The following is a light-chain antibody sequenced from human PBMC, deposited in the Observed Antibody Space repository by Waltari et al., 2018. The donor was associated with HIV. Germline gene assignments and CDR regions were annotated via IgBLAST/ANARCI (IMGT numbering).Light chain of an antibody. CDR1: KLGDNY. CDR2: KDG. V-gene: IGLV3-1*01. CDR3: QAWDSDTPKV. J-gene: IGLJ2*01. Sequence: SYELTQPPSVSVSPGQTASIPCTGDKLGDNYACWYQQKQGQSPVLVIYKDGKRPSGIPERFSGFNSGNTATLTISGTQAMDEADYYCQAWDSDTPKVFGGGTKLTVL.